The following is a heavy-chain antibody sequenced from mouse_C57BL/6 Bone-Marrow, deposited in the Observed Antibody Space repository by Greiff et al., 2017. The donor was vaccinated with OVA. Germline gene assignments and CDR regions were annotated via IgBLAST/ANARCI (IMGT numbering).Heavy chain of an antibody. CDR1: GYTFTSYW. D-gene: IGHD3-2*02. CDR3: ARLQLRLRRAWFAY. J-gene: IGHJ3*01. CDR2: INPSNGGT. V-gene: IGHV1-53*01. Sequence: VQLQQSGTELVKPGASVKLSCKASGYTFTSYWMHWVKQRPGQGLEWIGKINPSNGGTNYNEKFKSKATLTVDKSSSTAYMQLSSLTAEDSAVYYCARLQLRLRRAWFAYWGQGTLVTVSA.